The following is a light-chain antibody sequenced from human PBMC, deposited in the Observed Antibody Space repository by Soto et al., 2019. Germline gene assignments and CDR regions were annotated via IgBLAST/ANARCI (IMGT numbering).Light chain of an antibody. CDR1: QSVSSSY. J-gene: IGKJ4*01. CDR3: QQYGNSPLT. V-gene: IGKV3-20*01. Sequence: VLTQSPGTLTLSPGEGATLSCRASQSVSSSYLAWYQLKPGQAPRLLIYGASSRATGIPDRFSGSGSGTDFTLTISRLEPEDFALYYCQQYGNSPLTFGGGTKVDIK. CDR2: GAS.